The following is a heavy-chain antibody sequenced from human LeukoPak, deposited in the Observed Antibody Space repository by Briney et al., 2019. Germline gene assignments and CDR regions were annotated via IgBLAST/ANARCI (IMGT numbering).Heavy chain of an antibody. CDR1: GFTFSSYA. D-gene: IGHD3-3*01. J-gene: IGHJ5*02. Sequence: GGSLRLSCAASGFTFSSYAMSWVRQAPGKGLEWVSAISGSGGSTYYADSVKGRFTISRDKSKNPLYLQMNSLRAEDTAVYYCARDFADNWFDPWGQGTLVTVSS. CDR2: ISGSGGST. CDR3: ARDFADNWFDP. V-gene: IGHV3-23*01.